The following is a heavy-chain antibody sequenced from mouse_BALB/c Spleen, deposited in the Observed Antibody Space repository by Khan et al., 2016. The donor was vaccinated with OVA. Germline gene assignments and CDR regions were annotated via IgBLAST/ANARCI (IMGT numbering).Heavy chain of an antibody. CDR3: ARGGYGGFAY. D-gene: IGHD2-2*01. CDR2: ILPGSVST. CDR1: GYTFSSYW. V-gene: IGHV1-9*01. J-gene: IGHJ3*01. Sequence: QVQLQQSGAELMKPGASVKISCKATGYTFSSYWIEWVKQRPGHSLEWIGDILPGSVSTNYNERFKGKATFTADTSSNTAYMQLSSLTSEDSAVYYCARGGYGGFAYWGQGTLVTVSA.